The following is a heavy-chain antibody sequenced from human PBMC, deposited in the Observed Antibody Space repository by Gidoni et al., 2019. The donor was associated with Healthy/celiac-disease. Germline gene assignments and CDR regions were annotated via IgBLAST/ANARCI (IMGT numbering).Heavy chain of an antibody. CDR2: INHRGST. CDR3: ARGIRNIVVVTAIRNGGAFDY. CDR1: GGSFSGYY. D-gene: IGHD2-21*02. J-gene: IGHJ4*02. V-gene: IGHV4-34*01. Sequence: QVQLQQCGAGLWKPSETLSLTCAVYGGSFSGYYWSWIRQPPGKGLEWIGEINHRGSTNYNPSLKSRVTISVDTSKNQFSLKLSSVTAADTAVYYCARGIRNIVVVTAIRNGGAFDYWGQGTLVTVSS.